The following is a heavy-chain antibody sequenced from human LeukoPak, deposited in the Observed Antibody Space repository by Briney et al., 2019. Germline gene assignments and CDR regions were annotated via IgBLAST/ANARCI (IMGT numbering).Heavy chain of an antibody. Sequence: GGSLRLSCAASGFTFSSYGMHWVRQASGKGLEWVAFIHYDGSNKYYADSVKGRFTISRDNSKNTLYLPMNSLRAEDTAVYYCAKGTGTTSSSGYYGAFNIWGQGTMVTVSS. D-gene: IGHD3-22*01. J-gene: IGHJ3*02. V-gene: IGHV3-30*02. CDR3: AKGTGTTSSSGYYGAFNI. CDR1: GFTFSSYG. CDR2: IHYDGSNK.